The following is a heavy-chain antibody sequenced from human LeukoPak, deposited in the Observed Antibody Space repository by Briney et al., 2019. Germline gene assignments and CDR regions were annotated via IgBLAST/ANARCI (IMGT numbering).Heavy chain of an antibody. J-gene: IGHJ4*02. D-gene: IGHD6-19*01. CDR2: INPNSGGT. CDR3: ARVPPYSSGWFDY. CDR1: GYTFTGYY. V-gene: IGHV1-2*02. Sequence: ASVKVSCKASGYTFTGYYMHWVRQAPGQGLEWMGWINPNSGGTNYAQTFQGRVTMTRETSISTAYMELSRLRSDDTAVYYCARVPPYSSGWFDYWGQGTLVTVSS.